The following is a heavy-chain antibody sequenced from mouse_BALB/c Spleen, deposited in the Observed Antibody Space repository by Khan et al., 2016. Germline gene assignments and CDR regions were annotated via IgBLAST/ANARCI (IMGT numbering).Heavy chain of an antibody. J-gene: IGHJ2*01. Sequence: EVKLLESGGGLVQPGGSLKLSCAASGFDFSRYWMNWVRQAPGKGLEWIGEINPDSSTINYAPSLKDKFIISRDNAKTTLYLQMSKVRSEDTALYYCARLPYYGYAGYWGQGTTLTVSS. D-gene: IGHD1-2*01. V-gene: IGHV4-1*02. CDR1: GFDFSRYW. CDR3: ARLPYYGYAGY. CDR2: INPDSSTI.